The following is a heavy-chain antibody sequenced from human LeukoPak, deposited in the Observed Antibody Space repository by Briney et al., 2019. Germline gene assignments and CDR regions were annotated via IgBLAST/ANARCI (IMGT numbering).Heavy chain of an antibody. Sequence: GGSLRLSCAASGFTFNNYWMSWVRQAPGRGLEWVANIKQDGSVKYYVDSVKGRFTISRDNAKNSVYLQMNSLRAEDTALYYCARIGYSSSSFDYWGQGTLVTVSS. V-gene: IGHV3-7*01. CDR2: IKQDGSVK. CDR1: GFTFNNYW. D-gene: IGHD6-6*01. J-gene: IGHJ4*02. CDR3: ARIGYSSSSFDY.